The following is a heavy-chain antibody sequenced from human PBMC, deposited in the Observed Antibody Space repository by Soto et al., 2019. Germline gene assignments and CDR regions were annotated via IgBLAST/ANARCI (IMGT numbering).Heavy chain of an antibody. CDR2: ISRDAYDI. J-gene: IGHJ3*02. Sequence: GGSLRLSCAASGFTFSTYAMSWVRQAPGKGLEWVSAISRDAYDIYYADSVKGRFTISRDNSKHMLYLQMNSLRTEDTAVYYCAHPRGYGVFDAYDIWGQRAMVTVSS. D-gene: IGHD4-17*01. CDR1: GFTFSTYA. CDR3: AHPRGYGVFDAYDI. V-gene: IGHV3-23*01.